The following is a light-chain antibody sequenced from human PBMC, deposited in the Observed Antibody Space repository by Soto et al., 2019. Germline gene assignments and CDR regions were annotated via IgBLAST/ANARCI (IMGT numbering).Light chain of an antibody. CDR2: GAS. V-gene: IGKV3-20*01. J-gene: IGKJ2*01. Sequence: IVLTQSPGTLSLYPGERVTLSCRASQTVSYNWLAWYQQKPGQAPRLLIYGASSRADGIPDRFSGSGSGTDFTLTINRLEPEDFAVYYCQQYARSPYTFGQGTRLEIK. CDR1: QTVSYNW. CDR3: QQYARSPYT.